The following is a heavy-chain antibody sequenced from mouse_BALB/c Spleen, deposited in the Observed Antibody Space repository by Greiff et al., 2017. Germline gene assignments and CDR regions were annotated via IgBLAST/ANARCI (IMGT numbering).Heavy chain of an antibody. CDR1: GFTFSSFG. Sequence: EVNVMESGGGLVQPGGSRKLSCAASGFTFSSFGMHWVRQAPEKGLEWVAYISSGSSTIYYADTVKGRFTISRDNPKNTLFLQMTSLRSEDTAMYYCARSLRYYAMDYWGQGTSVTVSS. V-gene: IGHV5-17*02. J-gene: IGHJ4*01. CDR3: ARSLRYYAMDY. CDR2: ISSGSSTI. D-gene: IGHD1-1*01.